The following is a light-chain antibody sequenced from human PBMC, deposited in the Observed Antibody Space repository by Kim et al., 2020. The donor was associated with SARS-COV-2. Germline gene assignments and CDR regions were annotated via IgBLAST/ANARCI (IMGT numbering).Light chain of an antibody. CDR1: QSVSSY. CDR2: DAS. Sequence: SLVPGERATLSCRASQSVSSYLAWYQQKPGQAPRLLIYDASNRATGIPARFSGSGSGTDFTLTISSLEPEDFAVYYCQQRSNWPTFGQGTKLEI. J-gene: IGKJ2*01. CDR3: QQRSNWPT. V-gene: IGKV3-11*01.